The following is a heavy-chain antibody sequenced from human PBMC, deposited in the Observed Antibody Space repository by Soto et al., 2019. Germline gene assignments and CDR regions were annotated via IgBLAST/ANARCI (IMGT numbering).Heavy chain of an antibody. D-gene: IGHD2-21*01. V-gene: IGHV3-23*01. CDR2: ISGSGGST. Sequence: GGSLRLSCAASGFTFSSYAMSWVRQAPGKGLEWVSAISGSGGSTYYADSVKGRFTISRDNSKNTLYLQMNSLRAEDTAVYYCTTDSLSVLWWPHGMDVWGQGTTVTVSS. CDR1: GFTFSSYA. J-gene: IGHJ6*02. CDR3: TTDSLSVLWWPHGMDV.